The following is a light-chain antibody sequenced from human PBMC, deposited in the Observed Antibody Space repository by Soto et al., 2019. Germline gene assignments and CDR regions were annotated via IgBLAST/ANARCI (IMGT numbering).Light chain of an antibody. J-gene: IGLJ3*02. Sequence: QSVLTQPPSMSGAPGQRVTISCTGSSSDIGAGYDVHWYQQFPGTAPKLLIYSNINRPSGVPDRFSGSKSGTSASLAITGLQAEDEADYYWQSYDSSLGGSKGVFGGGTKLTVL. CDR3: QSYDSSLGGSKGV. V-gene: IGLV1-40*01. CDR2: SNI. CDR1: SSDIGAGYD.